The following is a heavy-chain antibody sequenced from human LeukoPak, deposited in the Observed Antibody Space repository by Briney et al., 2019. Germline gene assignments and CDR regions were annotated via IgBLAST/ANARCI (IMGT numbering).Heavy chain of an antibody. CDR2: ISYDGSNK. V-gene: IGHV3-30*04. CDR3: ARDYLDYYGSGSLKF. D-gene: IGHD3-10*01. J-gene: IGHJ4*02. Sequence: GGSLRLSCAASGFTFSSYAMHWVRQAPGKGLEWVAVISYDGSNKYYADSVKGRFTISRDSSKNTLYLQMNSLRAEDTAVYYCARDYLDYYGSGSLKFWGQGTLVTVSS. CDR1: GFTFSSYA.